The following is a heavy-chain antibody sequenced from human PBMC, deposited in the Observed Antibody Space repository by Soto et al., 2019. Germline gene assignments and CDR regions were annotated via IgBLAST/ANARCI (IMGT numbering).Heavy chain of an antibody. Sequence: PGGSLRLSCTASGFTFGDYAMSWFRQAPGKGLEWVSGITGSGDETYYEDSVKGRLIISKDNSEKTLYLQMNGLRAEDTALYYWARDCSSSSCSVWRYWGQGTQVTVSS. CDR3: ARDCSSSSCSVWRY. CDR1: GFTFGDYA. CDR2: ITGSGDET. V-gene: IGHV3-23*01. J-gene: IGHJ4*02. D-gene: IGHD2-2*01.